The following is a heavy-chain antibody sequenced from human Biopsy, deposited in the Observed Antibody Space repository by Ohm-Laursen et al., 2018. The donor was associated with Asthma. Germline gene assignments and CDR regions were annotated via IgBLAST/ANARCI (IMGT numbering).Heavy chain of an antibody. Sequence: SLRLSCAASGFSNSSYGMHWVRQAPGKGLEWVTLIWYDGSKKYYSESVKGRFTIARDNSKNTLYLQMNSLRVEDTAVYYCARGREGSGSYFTSHWFDPWGQGTLVTVSS. D-gene: IGHD3-10*01. CDR2: IWYDGSKK. J-gene: IGHJ5*02. CDR1: GFSNSSYG. V-gene: IGHV3-33*01. CDR3: ARGREGSGSYFTSHWFDP.